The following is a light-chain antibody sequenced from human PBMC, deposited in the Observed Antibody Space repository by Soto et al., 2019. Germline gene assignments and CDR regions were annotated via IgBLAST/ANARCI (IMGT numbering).Light chain of an antibody. CDR3: QQYHIWPSWT. CDR2: GAS. Sequence: EIVLTQSPFTLSLSPVERSTLSFIASQSVSNNYLAWYQQKPGQAPRLLIYGASTRATDIPARFRGTGSGTDFTLTISSLQSEDFAVYFCQQYHIWPSWTFGQGTKVDIK. CDR1: QSVSNN. J-gene: IGKJ1*01. V-gene: IGKV3-15*01.